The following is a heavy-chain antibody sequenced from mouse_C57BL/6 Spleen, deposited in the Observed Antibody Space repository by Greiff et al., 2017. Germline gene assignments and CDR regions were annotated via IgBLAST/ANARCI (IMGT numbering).Heavy chain of an antibody. CDR1: GFSFNTYA. D-gene: IGHD5-1*01. CDR3: VRKEYVDWYFDV. Sequence: EVQGVESGGGLVQPKGSLKLSCAASGFSFNTYAMNWVRQAPGQGLEWVARIRSKSNNYATYYADSVKDRFTISRDDSESMLYLQMNNLKTEDAAMYYCVRKEYVDWYFDVWGTGTTVTVSS. J-gene: IGHJ1*03. V-gene: IGHV10-1*01. CDR2: IRSKSNNYAT.